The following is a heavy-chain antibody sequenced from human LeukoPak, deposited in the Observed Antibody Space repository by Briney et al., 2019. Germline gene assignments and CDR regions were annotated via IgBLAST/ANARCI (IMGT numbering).Heavy chain of an antibody. D-gene: IGHD4-17*01. CDR1: GFSFNNYA. V-gene: IGHV3-11*01. CDR3: ARDPDYGDPE. J-gene: IGHJ4*02. CDR2: ITSSGSTT. Sequence: GGSLRLSCAASGFSFNNYAMSWFRLSPGKGLEWLSYITSSGSTTDYADSVKGRFTISRDNAKNSMFLQMNSLRPEDTAVYYCARDPDYGDPEWGQGTLVTVSS.